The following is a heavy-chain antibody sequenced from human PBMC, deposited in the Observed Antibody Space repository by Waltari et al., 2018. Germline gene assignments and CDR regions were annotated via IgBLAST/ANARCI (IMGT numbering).Heavy chain of an antibody. CDR1: GFTFSNFG. Sequence: QVNLVESGGGVVQPGGSLRLSCATSGFTFSNFGMHWVRQAPGKGVGWVAVIWFDGSDKFYADSVRGRVTISRDNSARTLYLDMDSLRLDDTAMYYCAKDAFGNTYLDFWGQGTLVTVSS. CDR2: IWFDGSDK. CDR3: AKDAFGNTYLDF. D-gene: IGHD2-2*02. J-gene: IGHJ4*02. V-gene: IGHV3-30*02.